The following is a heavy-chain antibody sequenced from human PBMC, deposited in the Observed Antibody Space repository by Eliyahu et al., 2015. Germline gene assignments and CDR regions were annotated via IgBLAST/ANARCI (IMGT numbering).Heavy chain of an antibody. V-gene: IGHV1-18*01. CDR3: ARDPGTRHYYYYGMDV. Sequence: QVQLVQSGAEVKXPGASVKVSCKAXGYTFTTYGISXVRQAPGQGLGWMGWNSAYNGNTXYAQKLQGRVTMTTDTSTSTAYMELRSLRSDDTAVYYCARDPGTRHYYYYGMDVWGQGTTVTVSS. J-gene: IGHJ6*02. CDR1: GYTFTTYG. CDR2: NSAYNGNT. D-gene: IGHD1-1*01.